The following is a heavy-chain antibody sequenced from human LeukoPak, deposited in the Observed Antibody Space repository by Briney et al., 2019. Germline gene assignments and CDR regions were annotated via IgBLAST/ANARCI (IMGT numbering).Heavy chain of an antibody. CDR1: GDSISTHY. D-gene: IGHD4-11*01. CDR2: IPYIGIT. V-gene: IGHV4-59*11. Sequence: SETLSLTCTISGDSISTHYWTWIRQPPGKGLEWIGYIPYIGITNYNPSLKSRVTISVDTSKNQFSLRLRSVTAADTAVYYCARDLTTVTKGFDIWGQGTVVTVSS. CDR3: ARDLTTVTKGFDI. J-gene: IGHJ3*02.